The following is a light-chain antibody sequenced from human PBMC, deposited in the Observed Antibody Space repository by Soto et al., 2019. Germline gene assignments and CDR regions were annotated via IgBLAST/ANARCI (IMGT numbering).Light chain of an antibody. CDR1: QSIVRSY. Sequence: EIVLTQSPGTLSLSPGERATLSCRASQSIVRSYLAWYQQKPGQAPRLLIYGASSRATGIPDRFSGSGSVTDFTLTISRLEPEEFAVYYCQQYGSSPYTFGQGTKLEIK. CDR2: GAS. CDR3: QQYGSSPYT. J-gene: IGKJ2*01. V-gene: IGKV3-20*01.